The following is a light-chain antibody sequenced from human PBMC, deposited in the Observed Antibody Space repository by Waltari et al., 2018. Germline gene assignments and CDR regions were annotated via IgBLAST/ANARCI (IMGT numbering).Light chain of an antibody. CDR1: SSDVGAYNL. J-gene: IGLJ2*01. Sequence: QAALTQPASVSGSPGQSTTISCTGTSSDVGAYNLHSWYQYHSGKAPKVMIYEGSKRPSGVSSRFAASESGNTASLTTAGLQAEDEADYCCCSYAGGTTSVLFGGGTKLTVL. V-gene: IGLV2-23*01. CDR2: EGS. CDR3: CSYAGGTTSVL.